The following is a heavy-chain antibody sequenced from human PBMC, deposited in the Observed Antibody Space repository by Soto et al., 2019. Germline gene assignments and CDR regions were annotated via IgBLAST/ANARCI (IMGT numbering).Heavy chain of an antibody. J-gene: IGHJ4*02. Sequence: QVQLVESGGGVVQPGRSLRLSCAASGFTFSSYGMHWVRQAPGKGLEWVAVIWYDGSNKYYADSVKGRFTISRDNSKNTRYLQMNSLRAEDTAVYYCARDRGTVTTLTSIHYWGQGTLVTVSS. V-gene: IGHV3-33*01. CDR3: ARDRGTVTTLTSIHY. D-gene: IGHD4-17*01. CDR2: IWYDGSNK. CDR1: GFTFSSYG.